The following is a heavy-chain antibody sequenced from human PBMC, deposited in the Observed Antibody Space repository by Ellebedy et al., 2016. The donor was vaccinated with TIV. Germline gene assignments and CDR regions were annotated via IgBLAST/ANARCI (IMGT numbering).Heavy chain of an antibody. V-gene: IGHV4-30-4*01. CDR2: IYYSGNT. D-gene: IGHD4-17*01. J-gene: IGHJ4*02. CDR3: ARHNPLYGEAVDY. Sequence: SETLSLTCTVSGGSISSADYYWTWIRQPPGKGLEWIGYIYYSGNTYFNPSLKSRVTLSIDTSKNQFSLNLSSVTAADTAVYYCARHNPLYGEAVDYWGQGTLVTVSS. CDR1: GGSISSADYY.